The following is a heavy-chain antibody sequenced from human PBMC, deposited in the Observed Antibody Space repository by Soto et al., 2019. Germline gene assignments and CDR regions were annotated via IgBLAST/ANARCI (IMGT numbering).Heavy chain of an antibody. D-gene: IGHD2-2*01. CDR1: GFALSGST. Sequence: EVQLVETGGGLVQPGGSLKLSCAASGFALSGSTMHWVRQASGKGLEWVGRIRSKGNTYATSYAASVQGRFTISRDVSKNTAFLEMNSLKTEDTAVYYCTKPIPASVYYDGMDVWGQGTTVTVSS. CDR2: IRSKGNTYAT. V-gene: IGHV3-73*02. CDR3: TKPIPASVYYDGMDV. J-gene: IGHJ6*02.